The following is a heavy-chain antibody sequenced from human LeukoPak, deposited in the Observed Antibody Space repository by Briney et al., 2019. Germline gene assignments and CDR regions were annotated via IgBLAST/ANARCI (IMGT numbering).Heavy chain of an antibody. CDR2: IYSGGST. J-gene: IGHJ5*02. V-gene: IGHV3-23*03. D-gene: IGHD2-8*01. CDR1: GFTFSSYA. Sequence: GGSLRLSCAASGFTFSSYAMSWVRQAPGKGLEWVSVIYSGGSTYYADAVKGRFTISRDNSKNTLYLQMDSLRAEDTAVYYCAKTQVNAWGQGTLVTVSS. CDR3: AKTQVNA.